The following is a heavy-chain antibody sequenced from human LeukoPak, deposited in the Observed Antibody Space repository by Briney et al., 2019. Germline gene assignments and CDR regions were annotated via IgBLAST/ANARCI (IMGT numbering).Heavy chain of an antibody. V-gene: IGHV3-53*01. CDR1: GFTVSSNY. D-gene: IGHD1-26*01. CDR2: LYDDGST. Sequence: GGSLRLSCAASGFTVSSNYMSWVRQAPGKWLEWVSALYDDGSTYYADSVKGRFTISRDNSKNTLYLQMNSLRAEDTAVYYCARGDRGYFDYWGQGTLVTVSS. J-gene: IGHJ4*02. CDR3: ARGDRGYFDY.